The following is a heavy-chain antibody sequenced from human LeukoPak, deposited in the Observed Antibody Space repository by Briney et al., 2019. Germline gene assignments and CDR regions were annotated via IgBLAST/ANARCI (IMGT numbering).Heavy chain of an antibody. D-gene: IGHD2-8*02. V-gene: IGHV3-23*01. CDR3: ATYRQVLLPFES. CDR1: GFTFSTFA. Sequence: GGSLRLSCAGSGFTFSTFAMVWLRQPPGKGLEWVSSIFPSGGEIHYADSVRGRFTISRDKSKSTLSLQMNSLRAEDTAIYYCATYRQVLLPFESWGQGTLVTVSS. CDR2: IFPSGGEI. J-gene: IGHJ4*02.